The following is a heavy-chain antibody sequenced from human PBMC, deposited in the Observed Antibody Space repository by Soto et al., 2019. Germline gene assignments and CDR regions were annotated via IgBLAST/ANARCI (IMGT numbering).Heavy chain of an antibody. CDR2: ISAYNGNT. J-gene: IGHJ4*02. Sequence: SVKVSCKVSGYTFTSYGISWVRQAPGQGLEWMGWISAYNGNTNYAQKLQGRVTMTTDTSTSTAYMELRSLRSDDTAVYYCAREPLTIFGVVIINGPLDYWGKGTLVTVSS. D-gene: IGHD3-3*01. CDR3: AREPLTIFGVVIINGPLDY. CDR1: GYTFTSYG. V-gene: IGHV1-18*01.